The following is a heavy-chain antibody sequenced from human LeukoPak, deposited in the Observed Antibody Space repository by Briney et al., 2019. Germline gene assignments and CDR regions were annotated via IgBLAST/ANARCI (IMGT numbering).Heavy chain of an antibody. D-gene: IGHD5-12*01. Sequence: PSETLSLTCTVSGGSISNHYCNWIRQSPGRELEWIGYVHYSRGTNYNPSLKSRVTISLDTSKNQFFLQLSSVTAADTAVYHCASGQGWLTDHWGRGTLVAVSS. CDR3: ASGQGWLTDH. V-gene: IGHV4-59*11. J-gene: IGHJ5*02. CDR1: GGSISNHY. CDR2: VHYSRGT.